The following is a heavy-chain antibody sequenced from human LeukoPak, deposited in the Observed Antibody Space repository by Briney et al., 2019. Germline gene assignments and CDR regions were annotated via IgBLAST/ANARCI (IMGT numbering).Heavy chain of an antibody. CDR3: ARDSEAVADY. CDR2: ISYDGSNK. D-gene: IGHD6-19*01. Sequence: GGSLRLSCAASGFTFSSYAMHWVRQAPGKGLEWVAVISYDGSNKYYADSVKGRLTISRDHSKNTLYLQMNSLRAEDTAVYYCARDSEAVADYWGQGTLVTVSS. V-gene: IGHV3-30-3*01. J-gene: IGHJ4*02. CDR1: GFTFSSYA.